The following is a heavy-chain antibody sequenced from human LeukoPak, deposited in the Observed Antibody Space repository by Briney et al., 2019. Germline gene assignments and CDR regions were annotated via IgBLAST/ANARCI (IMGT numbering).Heavy chain of an antibody. Sequence: ASVKVSCKASGYTFTSYDINWVRQATGQGLEWMGWMNPNSGNTGYAQKFQGRVTMTRNTSISTAYMELSSLRSEDTAVYYCARGKFPTQWLVGDYFDYWGQGTLVTVSS. D-gene: IGHD6-19*01. J-gene: IGHJ4*02. V-gene: IGHV1-8*01. CDR1: GYTFTSYD. CDR3: ARGKFPTQWLVGDYFDY. CDR2: MNPNSGNT.